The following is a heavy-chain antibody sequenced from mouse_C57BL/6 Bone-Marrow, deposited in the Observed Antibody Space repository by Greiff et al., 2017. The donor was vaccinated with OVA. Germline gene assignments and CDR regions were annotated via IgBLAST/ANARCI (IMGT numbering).Heavy chain of an antibody. CDR2: IDPSDSYT. J-gene: IGHJ1*03. CDR3: ARYGYYWYFDV. Sequence: QVQLQQPGAELVMPGASVKLSCKASGYTFTSYWMHWVKQRPGQGLEWIGEIDPSDSYTNYNQKFKGKSTLTVDKSSGTAYMQLSSLTSEDSAVYYCARYGYYWYFDVWGTGTTVTASS. V-gene: IGHV1-69*01. D-gene: IGHD2-2*01. CDR1: GYTFTSYW.